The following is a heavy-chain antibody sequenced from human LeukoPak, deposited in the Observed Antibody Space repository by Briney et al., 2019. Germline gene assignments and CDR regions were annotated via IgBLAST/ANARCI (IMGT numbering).Heavy chain of an antibody. CDR1: GFTFSSYG. J-gene: IGHJ6*03. CDR3: ARWGRDIVVVPAASSAYYYYYYMDV. D-gene: IGHD2-2*01. V-gene: IGHV3-23*01. CDR2: ISGSGGST. Sequence: GGSLRLSCAASGFTFSSYGMSWVRQAPGKGLEWVSAISGSGGSTYYADSVKGRFTISRDNAKNSLYLQMNSLRAEDTAVYYCARWGRDIVVVPAASSAYYYYYYMDVWGKGTTVTISS.